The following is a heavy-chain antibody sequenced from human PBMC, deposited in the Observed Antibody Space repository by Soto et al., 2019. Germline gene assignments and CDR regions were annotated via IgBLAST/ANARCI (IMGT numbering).Heavy chain of an antibody. V-gene: IGHV3-23*01. CDR3: AKVGVFGVDITAFDY. J-gene: IGHJ4*02. Sequence: EVQLLESGGGLVQPGGSLRLSCAASGFTFSSYAMSWVRQAPGKGLEWVSGISVSGGSTYSADSVKGRFTIARVNSKKTLFLQMNSLRAENTAVYYCAKVGVFGVDITAFDYWGQGTLVTVSS. CDR2: ISVSGGST. CDR1: GFTFSSYA. D-gene: IGHD3-3*01.